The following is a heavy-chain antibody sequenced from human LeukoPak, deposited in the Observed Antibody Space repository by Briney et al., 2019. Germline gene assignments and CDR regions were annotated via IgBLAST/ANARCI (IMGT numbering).Heavy chain of an antibody. J-gene: IGHJ4*02. CDR2: INHSGST. CDR1: GPSLGDYF. CDR3: AVSGSPTLRYFDY. V-gene: IGHV4-34*01. Sequence: PSETLSLTCAVYGPSLGDYFWSWIRQPPGKGLEWIGEINHSGSTYYNPSLKSRVNISVDTSNNQFSLKLSCVTAEDTAVYYCAVSGSPTLRYFDYWGQGTLVTVSS. D-gene: IGHD3-10*01.